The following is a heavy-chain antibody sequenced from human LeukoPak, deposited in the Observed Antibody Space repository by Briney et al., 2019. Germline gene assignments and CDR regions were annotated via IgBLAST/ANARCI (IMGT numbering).Heavy chain of an antibody. CDR3: ARHTPGGDYDILTGWGYYYYYGMGV. CDR1: GGSISSSSYY. J-gene: IGHJ6*02. V-gene: IGHV4-39*01. D-gene: IGHD3-9*01. Sequence: SETLSLTCTVSGGSISSSSYYWGWIRQPPGKGLEWIGSIYYSGSTYYNPSLKSRVTISVDTSKNQFSLKLSSVTAADTAVYYCARHTPGGDYDILTGWGYYYYYGMGVWGQGTTVTVSS. CDR2: IYYSGST.